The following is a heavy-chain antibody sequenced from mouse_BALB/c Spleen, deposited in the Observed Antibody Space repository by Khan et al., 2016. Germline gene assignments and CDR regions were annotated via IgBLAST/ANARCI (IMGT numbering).Heavy chain of an antibody. Sequence: EVQLQESGPGLVKPSQSLSLTCTVTGYSITSDYAWNWIRQFPGNKLEWMGYISYSGSTSYNPSLKSRISITRDTSKNQFFLQLNSVTTEDTATYYYARAPPRWYFDVWGAGTTVTVSS. CDR1: GYSITSDYA. CDR2: ISYSGST. J-gene: IGHJ1*01. V-gene: IGHV3-2*02. CDR3: ARAPPRWYFDV.